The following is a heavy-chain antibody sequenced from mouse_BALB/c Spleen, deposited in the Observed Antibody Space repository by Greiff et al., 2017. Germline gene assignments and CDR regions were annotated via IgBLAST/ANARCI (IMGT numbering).Heavy chain of an antibody. V-gene: IGHV1S81*02. J-gene: IGHJ4*01. Sequence: VQLQQSGAELVKPGASVKLSCKASGYTFTSYWMHWVKQRPGQGLEWIGEINPSNGRTNYNEKFKSKATLTVDKSSSTAYMQLSSLTSEDSAVYYCNYAIYAMDYWGQGTSVTVSS. CDR3: NYAIYAMDY. CDR2: INPSNGRT. D-gene: IGHD1-1*01. CDR1: GYTFTSYW.